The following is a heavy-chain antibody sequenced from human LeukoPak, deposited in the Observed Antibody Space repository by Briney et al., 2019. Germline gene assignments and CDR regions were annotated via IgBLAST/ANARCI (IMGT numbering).Heavy chain of an antibody. Sequence: GGSLRLSCAASGFTFSSYWMSWVRQAPGKGLEWVSNINQDGSEKYYVDSVKGRFTISRDNSKNSLYLQMSSLRAEDTAVYYCARDGRGYCGGDWFLSWFDPWGQGNLVTVSS. D-gene: IGHD2-21*02. V-gene: IGHV3-7*01. CDR3: ARDGRGYCGGDWFLSWFDP. J-gene: IGHJ5*02. CDR1: GFTFSSYW. CDR2: INQDGSEK.